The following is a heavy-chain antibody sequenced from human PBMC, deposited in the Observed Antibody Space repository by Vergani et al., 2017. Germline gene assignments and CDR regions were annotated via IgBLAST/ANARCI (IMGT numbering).Heavy chain of an antibody. CDR3: ARVGRSXYGDSPNYYYYMDV. CDR2: TYYSGST. J-gene: IGHJ6*03. Sequence: QVQLQESSPGLVKPSQTLSLTCTVSGGSISSGGYYWSWIRQHPGKGLEWIGYTYYSGSTYYNPSLKSRVTISVDTSKNQFSLKLSSVTAADTAVYYCARVGRSXYGDSPNYYYYMDVWGKGTTVTVSS. CDR1: GGSISSGGYY. D-gene: IGHD4-17*01. V-gene: IGHV4-31*03.